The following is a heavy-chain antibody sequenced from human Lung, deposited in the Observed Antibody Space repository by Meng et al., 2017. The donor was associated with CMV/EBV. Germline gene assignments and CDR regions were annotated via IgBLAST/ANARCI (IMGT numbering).Heavy chain of an antibody. CDR1: GFTFSSFW. J-gene: IGHJ4*02. CDR2: INEDGTTT. Sequence: GGSLRLSCAASGFTFSSFWVHWFRQVPGKGLVWVSRINEDGTTTNYADSVKGRFTISRDNARNTVYLQMNSLKVEDTAVYYCARDIGGVSGYWGQGTLVTVSS. D-gene: IGHD3-3*01. CDR3: ARDIGGVSGY. V-gene: IGHV3-74*01.